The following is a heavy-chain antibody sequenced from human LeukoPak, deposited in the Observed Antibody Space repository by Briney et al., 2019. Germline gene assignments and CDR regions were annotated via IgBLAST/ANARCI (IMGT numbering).Heavy chain of an antibody. CDR1: GGSVSSSGYS. CDR3: ALRRLTSAQIIEDNWFDP. CDR2: TYYSGRT. D-gene: IGHD2/OR15-2a*01. V-gene: IGHV4-61*08. Sequence: SETLSLTCTVSGGSVSSSGYSWNWIRQPPGKTLEWIGYTYYSGRTNYNPSLKSRVTISLDTSKNQFSLRLTSVTAAATAVYYCALRRLTSAQIIEDNWFDPWGQGTLVTVSS. J-gene: IGHJ5*02.